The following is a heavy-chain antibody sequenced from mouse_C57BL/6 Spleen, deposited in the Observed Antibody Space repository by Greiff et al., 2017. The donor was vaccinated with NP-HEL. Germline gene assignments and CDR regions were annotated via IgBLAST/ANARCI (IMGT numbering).Heavy chain of an antibody. J-gene: IGHJ3*01. V-gene: IGHV1-69*01. CDR1: GYTFTSYW. CDR2: IDPSDSYT. D-gene: IGHD1-1*01. Sequence: QVQLQQPGAELVMPGASVKLSCKASGYTFTSYWMHWVKQRPGQGLEWIGEIDPSDSYTNYNQKFKGKSTLTVDKSSSTAYMQLSSLTSEDSAVYYCARPSYYCSSSPWFAYWGQGTLVTVSA. CDR3: ARPSYYCSSSPWFAY.